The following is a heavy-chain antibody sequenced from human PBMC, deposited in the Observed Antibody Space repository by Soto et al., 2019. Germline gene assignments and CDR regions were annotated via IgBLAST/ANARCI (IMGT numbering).Heavy chain of an antibody. CDR1: GYRFTSDA. D-gene: IGHD5-18*01. CDR3: AREKYLDTRTAFYV. J-gene: IGHJ3*01. Sequence: ASVKVSCKASGYRFTSDAIVWVQQAPGQGLEWMGWVSPHNDNRNYAQKFRDRVTMTTDTSTSTAHMELRSLRSDDTAVYYCAREKYLDTRTAFYVWGQGTMVNVS. CDR2: VSPHNDNR. V-gene: IGHV1-18*04.